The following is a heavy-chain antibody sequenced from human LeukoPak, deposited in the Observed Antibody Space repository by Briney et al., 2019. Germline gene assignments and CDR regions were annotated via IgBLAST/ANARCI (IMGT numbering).Heavy chain of an antibody. CDR1: GGSISSGDYY. Sequence: PSQTLSLTCTVSGGSISSGDYYWSWIRQPPGKGLEWIGYIYYSGSTYYNPSLKSPLTISIYTSKNPFSLNLRSLTAADTAVYYCASYTMVRGVDYWGQGTLVTVSS. J-gene: IGHJ4*02. D-gene: IGHD3-10*01. CDR3: ASYTMVRGVDY. V-gene: IGHV4-30-4*08. CDR2: IYYSGST.